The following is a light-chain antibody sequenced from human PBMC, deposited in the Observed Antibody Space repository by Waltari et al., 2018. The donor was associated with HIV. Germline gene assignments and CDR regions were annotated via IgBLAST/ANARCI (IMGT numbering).Light chain of an antibody. CDR2: RDN. J-gene: IGLJ1*01. CDR3: QVWDSSTVV. Sequence: SYELTHPLSVSVALGPTARLTCGVDNIGAKNVHWYHHKPAQAPHLVISRDNNRPSGTPERFSGSNSGNTATLTLSSAQAGDEADYYCQVWDSSTVVFGTGTKVTVL. CDR1: NIGAKN. V-gene: IGLV3-9*01.